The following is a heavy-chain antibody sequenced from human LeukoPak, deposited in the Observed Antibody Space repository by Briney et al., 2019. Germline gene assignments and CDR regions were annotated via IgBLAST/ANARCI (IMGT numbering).Heavy chain of an antibody. CDR3: AREFGAAGYHEYFQH. CDR2: INPNSGGT. J-gene: IGHJ1*01. V-gene: IGHV1-2*02. Sequence: ATLKVSCKASGYTFTGYYMHWVRQAPGQGLEWMGWINPNSGGTKYAQKFQGRVTMTRDTSISTAYMELSRLRSDDTAVYYCAREFGAAGYHEYFQHWGQGTLVTVSS. D-gene: IGHD6-13*01. CDR1: GYTFTGYY.